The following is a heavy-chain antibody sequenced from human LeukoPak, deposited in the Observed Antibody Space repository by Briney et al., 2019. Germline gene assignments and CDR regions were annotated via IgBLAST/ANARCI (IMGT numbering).Heavy chain of an antibody. CDR3: ARGGSSLGGFLEWSYHYYYYGMDV. Sequence: ASVKVSCKASLYTFTSYVIYSVPQATGQGLEWMAWINPNIGKTGYAQKFQGRVTMSRNTSISKAYMELSSLRSEDTAVYYCARGGSSLGGFLEWSYHYYYYGMDVWGQGTTVTVSS. D-gene: IGHD3-3*01. J-gene: IGHJ6*02. CDR2: INPNIGKT. V-gene: IGHV1-8*01. CDR1: LYTFTSYV.